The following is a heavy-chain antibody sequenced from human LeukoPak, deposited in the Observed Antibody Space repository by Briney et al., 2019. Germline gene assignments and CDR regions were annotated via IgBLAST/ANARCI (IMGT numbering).Heavy chain of an antibody. CDR1: GYTFTGHY. V-gene: IGHV1-2*02. D-gene: IGHD3-22*01. CDR2: INPNSGVT. CDR3: ARGGPNYQDTSGYYHPCDY. J-gene: IGHJ4*02. Sequence: ASVKVSCKASGYTFTGHYMHWVRQAPGQGLEWMGWINPNSGVTNYAQKFQGRVTMTRDTSITTAYMELSSLRSDDTAVYHCARGGPNYQDTSGYYHPCDYWSQGTLVTVSS.